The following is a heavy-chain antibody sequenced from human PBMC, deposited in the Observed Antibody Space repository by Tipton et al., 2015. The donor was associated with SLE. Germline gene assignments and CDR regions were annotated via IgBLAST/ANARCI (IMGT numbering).Heavy chain of an antibody. Sequence: TLSLTCTVSGGSISSGGYYWSWIRQHPGKGLEWIGYIYYSGSTYYNPSLKSRVTISVDTSKNQFSLKLSSVTATDTAVYYCGRGRTDAWELVGYWGQGTLVTVSS. V-gene: IGHV4-31*03. CDR3: GRGRTDAWELVGY. CDR1: GGSISSGGYY. D-gene: IGHD4-23*01. CDR2: IYYSGST. J-gene: IGHJ4*02.